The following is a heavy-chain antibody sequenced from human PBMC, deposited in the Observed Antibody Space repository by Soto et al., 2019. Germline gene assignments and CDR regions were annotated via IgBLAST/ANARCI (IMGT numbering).Heavy chain of an antibody. Sequence: GGSLRLSCATSGFIFRIYDMSWVRQAPGKGLEWVSGISPTGGTTYYADSVKGRFTISRDNSGHTLFLTLKSLRVDDTAIYYCAKLAPALSTSPRYFASWGQGALVTVSS. J-gene: IGHJ4*03. CDR3: AKLAPALSTSPRYFAS. V-gene: IGHV3-23*01. CDR1: GFIFRIYD. CDR2: ISPTGGTT. D-gene: IGHD3-3*02.